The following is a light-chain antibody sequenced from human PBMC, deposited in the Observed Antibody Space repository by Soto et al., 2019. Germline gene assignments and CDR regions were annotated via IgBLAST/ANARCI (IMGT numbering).Light chain of an antibody. V-gene: IGKV1-39*01. CDR1: QSISSY. J-gene: IGKJ1*01. CDR2: AAS. CDR3: LQDINYPWT. Sequence: DIQMTQSPSSLSASVGDRVTITCRASQSISSYLNWYQQKPGKAPKLLIYAASSLQSGVPSRFSGSGSGTDFTLTISSLQPEYFAVYYCLQDINYPWTFGQGNTVDIK.